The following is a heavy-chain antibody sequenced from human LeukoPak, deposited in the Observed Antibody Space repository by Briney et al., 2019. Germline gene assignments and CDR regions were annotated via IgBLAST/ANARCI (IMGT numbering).Heavy chain of an antibody. Sequence: GGSLRLSCAASGLTFSDFYMSWIRQAPGKGLEWVSYITPSGASTYYADSVKGRFTISRDDDKNSVYLQMNSLRAEDTAVYFCARDRAFKAFDYWGQGNLVSVSS. V-gene: IGHV3-11*04. J-gene: IGHJ4*02. CDR3: ARDRAFKAFDY. CDR2: ITPSGAST. CDR1: GLTFSDFY.